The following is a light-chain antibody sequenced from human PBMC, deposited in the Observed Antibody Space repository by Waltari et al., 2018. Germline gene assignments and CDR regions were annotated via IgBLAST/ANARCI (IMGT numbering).Light chain of an antibody. CDR2: DVS. J-gene: IGLJ2*01. V-gene: IGLV2-14*03. CDR3: SSYTSSSTLV. Sequence: QSALTQPASVSGSPGQSITISCTGTSRDVGGYNYVSWYQQYPGKAPKLMIYDVSNRPSGVSNRFSGSKSGNTASLTISGLQPEDEADYYCSSYTSSSTLVFGGGTKVTVL. CDR1: SRDVGGYNY.